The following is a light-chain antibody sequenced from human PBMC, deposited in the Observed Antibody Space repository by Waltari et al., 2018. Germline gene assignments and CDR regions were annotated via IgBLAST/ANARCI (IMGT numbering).Light chain of an antibody. Sequence: EIVLTQSPATLSLSPGERATLSCRASQSVSSSLAWYQQQPGQAPRLLIYDVSNKATGITARFSGSGSGTDFTLTISSLEPEDFAVYYCQQRYSWPRTFGQGTKVEVK. CDR1: QSVSSS. CDR2: DVS. J-gene: IGKJ1*01. CDR3: QQRYSWPRT. V-gene: IGKV3-11*01.